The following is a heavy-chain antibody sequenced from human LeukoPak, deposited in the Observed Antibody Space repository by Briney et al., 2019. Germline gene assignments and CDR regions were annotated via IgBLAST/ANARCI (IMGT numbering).Heavy chain of an antibody. D-gene: IGHD3-3*01. Sequence: GASVKVSXKAXXXXXXTXXXNWVRQXXXXXXXXXXXMXPNSGGTVYAQNFQGRVTLARDTSIGTAYMELNSLTSEDTAVYYCARGAIFGVTTRGYGMDVWGQGTTVTVSS. J-gene: IGHJ6*02. CDR3: ARGAIFGVTTRGYGMDV. CDR2: MXPNSGGT. V-gene: IGHV1-8*01. CDR1: XXXXXTXX.